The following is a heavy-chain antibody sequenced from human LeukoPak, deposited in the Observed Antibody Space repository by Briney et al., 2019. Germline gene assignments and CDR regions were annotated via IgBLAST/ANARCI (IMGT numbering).Heavy chain of an antibody. CDR3: ARRGGYCSSTSCYRSPRYYYYGMDV. CDR2: INHSGST. CDR1: GGSFSGYY. V-gene: IGHV4-34*01. Sequence: SETLSLTCAVYGGSFSGYYWSWIRQPPGKGLEWIGEINHSGSTNYNPSLKSRVTISVDTSKNQFSLKLSSVIAADTAVYYCARRGGYCSSTSCYRSPRYYYYGMDVWGQGTTVTVSS. J-gene: IGHJ6*02. D-gene: IGHD2-2*01.